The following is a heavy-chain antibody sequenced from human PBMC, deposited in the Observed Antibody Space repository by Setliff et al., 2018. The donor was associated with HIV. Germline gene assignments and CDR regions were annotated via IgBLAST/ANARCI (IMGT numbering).Heavy chain of an antibody. CDR3: TRDDPPGYCSSTTCPYLFDY. CDR2: IRSKAHGGTI. V-gene: IGHV3-49*03. J-gene: IGHJ4*02. CDR1: GFNFADYG. Sequence: GGSLRLSCTGSGFNFADYGISWFRQAPGKGLEWVSFIRSKAHGGTIEYAASVKGRFTISRDDSKTIAYLQMSGLKTEDTAVYFCTRDDPPGYCSSTTCPYLFDYWGQGTLVTVSS. D-gene: IGHD2-2*01.